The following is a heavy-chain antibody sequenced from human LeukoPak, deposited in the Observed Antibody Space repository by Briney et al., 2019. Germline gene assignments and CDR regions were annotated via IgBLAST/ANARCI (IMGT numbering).Heavy chain of an antibody. Sequence: SETLSLTCTVSGDSISTYYWSWIRQPPGKGLEWIGYIYYSGSTNYNPSLKSRVTISVDTSKNQFSLKLSSVTAADKAVYYCARGTHYYDSSGYHRYWGQGTLVTVSS. CDR3: ARGTHYYDSSGYHRY. D-gene: IGHD3-22*01. J-gene: IGHJ4*02. V-gene: IGHV4-59*01. CDR1: GDSISTYY. CDR2: IYYSGST.